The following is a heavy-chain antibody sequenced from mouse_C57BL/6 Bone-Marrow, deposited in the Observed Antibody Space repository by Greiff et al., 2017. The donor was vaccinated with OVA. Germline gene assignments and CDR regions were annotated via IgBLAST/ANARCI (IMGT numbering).Heavy chain of an antibody. CDR3: ARRCGYFLDY. CDR1: GYTFTSYW. V-gene: IGHV1-59*01. J-gene: IGHJ2*01. D-gene: IGHD2-3*01. Sequence: QVHVKQPGAELVRPGTSVKLSCKASGYTFTSYWMHWVKQRPGQGLEWIGVIDPSDSYTNYNQKFKGKATLTVDTSSSTAYMQLSSLTSEDSAVYYCARRCGYFLDYWGQGTTLTVSS. CDR2: IDPSDSYT.